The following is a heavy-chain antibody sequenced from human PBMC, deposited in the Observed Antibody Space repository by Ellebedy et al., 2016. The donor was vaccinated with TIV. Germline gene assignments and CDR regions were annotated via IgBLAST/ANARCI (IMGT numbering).Heavy chain of an antibody. J-gene: IGHJ4*02. V-gene: IGHV3-13*01. Sequence: GESLKISCAASGFTFSSHDMHWVRQGTGKGLEWVSAIGSAGDTSYSGSVKGRFTISRENGKNSVYLQMNSRRAEDTAVYYCARASAGLDYWGQGTLVTVSS. D-gene: IGHD6-13*01. CDR2: IGSAGDT. CDR1: GFTFSSHD. CDR3: ARASAGLDY.